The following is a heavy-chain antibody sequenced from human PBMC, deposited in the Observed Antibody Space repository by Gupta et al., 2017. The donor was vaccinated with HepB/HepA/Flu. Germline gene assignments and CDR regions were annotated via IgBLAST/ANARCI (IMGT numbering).Heavy chain of an antibody. J-gene: IGHJ4*02. D-gene: IGHD1-26*01. CDR3: ARRGGGSSKIDY. Sequence: QLQLQESGPGLVRPSETLSLTCTVAGGSISSTTTYYWGWIRQPPGKGLEWIGNFYYSGSTYYNPSLKSRVTISVDTSKNQFSLELTSVTAADTAVYYCARRGGGSSKIDYWGQGTLVTVSS. CDR2: FYYSGST. V-gene: IGHV4-39*01. CDR1: GGSISSTTTYY.